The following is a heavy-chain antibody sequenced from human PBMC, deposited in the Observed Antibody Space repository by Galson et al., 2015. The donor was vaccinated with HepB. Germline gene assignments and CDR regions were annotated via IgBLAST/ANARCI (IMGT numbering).Heavy chain of an antibody. V-gene: IGHV3-30-3*01. Sequence: SLRLSCAASGFTYTSYAMHWVRQAPGKGLEWVTIISSDGNTKYYADSVTGRFTVSRDNSKNTLYLQMNSLRAEDTAVYYCASAILWFPPRYYYYYYMDVWGKGTTVTVSS. CDR1: GFTYTSYA. J-gene: IGHJ6*03. D-gene: IGHD3-10*01. CDR2: ISSDGNTK. CDR3: ASAILWFPPRYYYYYYMDV.